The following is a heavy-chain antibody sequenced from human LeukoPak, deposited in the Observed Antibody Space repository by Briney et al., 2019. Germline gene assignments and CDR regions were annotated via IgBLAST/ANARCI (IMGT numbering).Heavy chain of an antibody. CDR3: ARRLCGGGSCYRVPQPSYMDV. Sequence: PGGSLRLSCVASGFTFSNSWMSWVRQAPGKGLEWVAYIKEDESEKYYVDSVEGRFTISRDNTKNSLYLQMNRLRAEDAAVYYCARRLCGGGSCYRVPQPSYMDVWGGGTTVTVSS. J-gene: IGHJ6*03. CDR1: GFTFSNSW. V-gene: IGHV3-7*01. D-gene: IGHD2-15*01. CDR2: IKEDESEK.